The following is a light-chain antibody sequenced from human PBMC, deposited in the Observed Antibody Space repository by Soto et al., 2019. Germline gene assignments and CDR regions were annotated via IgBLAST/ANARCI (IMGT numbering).Light chain of an antibody. J-gene: IGKJ4*01. CDR2: DAS. Sequence: IKMTQSPATLFASVGDRVTITCRSSPSISSWLAWYQQKPGKAPKLLIYDASSLESGVPSRFSGSGSGTEFTLTISSLQPDDFATYYCQQYNSYLLTFGEGTKVEIK. V-gene: IGKV1-5*01. CDR1: PSISSW. CDR3: QQYNSYLLT.